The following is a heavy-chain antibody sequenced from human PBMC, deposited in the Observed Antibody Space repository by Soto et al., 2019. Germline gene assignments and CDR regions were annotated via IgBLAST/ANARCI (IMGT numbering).Heavy chain of an antibody. V-gene: IGHV4-34*01. D-gene: IGHD4-17*01. Sequence: QVQLQQWGAGLLKPSETLSLTCAVYGGSFSGYYWSWIRQPPGKGLEWIGEINHSGSTNYNPSLKSRVTISVDTSKNQFSLKLSYVTAADTAVYYCARHYGDYGNGMDVWGQGTTVTVSS. CDR3: ARHYGDYGNGMDV. CDR1: GGSFSGYY. J-gene: IGHJ6*02. CDR2: INHSGST.